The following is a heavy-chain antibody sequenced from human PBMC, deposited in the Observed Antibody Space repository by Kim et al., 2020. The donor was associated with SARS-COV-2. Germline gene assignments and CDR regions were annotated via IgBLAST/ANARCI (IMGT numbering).Heavy chain of an antibody. CDR2: IKQDAYET. V-gene: IGHV3-7*03. CDR3: ARGLAVAPHYYYHYGMDV. Sequence: GGSLRLSCAASEFTFDTHWMTWVRQAPGKGLEWVGSIKQDAYETYYVDSVKGRFTISRDNAKNLLYLQMNSLRAEDTAVYYCARGLAVAPHYYYHYGMDVWGQGTTVTVSS. CDR1: EFTFDTHW. D-gene: IGHD6-19*01. J-gene: IGHJ6*02.